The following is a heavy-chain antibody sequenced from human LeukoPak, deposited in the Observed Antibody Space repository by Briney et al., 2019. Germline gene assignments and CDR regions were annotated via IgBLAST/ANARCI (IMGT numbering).Heavy chain of an antibody. D-gene: IGHD6-6*01. CDR1: GGSISSYY. V-gene: IGHV4-59*01. CDR3: ARSLAAPSSGDAFDI. Sequence: SETLSPTCTVSGGSISSYYWSWIRQPPGKGLEWIGYIYYSGSTNYNPSLKSRVTISVDTSKNQFSLKLSSVTAADTAVYYCARSLAAPSSGDAFDIWGQGTMVTVSS. CDR2: IYYSGST. J-gene: IGHJ3*02.